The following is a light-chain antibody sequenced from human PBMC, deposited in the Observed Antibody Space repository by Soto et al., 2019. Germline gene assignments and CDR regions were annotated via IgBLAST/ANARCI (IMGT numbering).Light chain of an antibody. CDR1: QAIYSY. J-gene: IGKJ2*01. CDR2: GAS. V-gene: IGKV1-9*01. Sequence: DIQLTQSPFFLSASVGDRVTISCRASQAIYSYLAWYQQKPGKAPKLLIFGASKLQSGVPSRFSGSGSGTEFTLTISSLQPEDFATYYCQQLNSHPRTFGQGPSWRSN. CDR3: QQLNSHPRT.